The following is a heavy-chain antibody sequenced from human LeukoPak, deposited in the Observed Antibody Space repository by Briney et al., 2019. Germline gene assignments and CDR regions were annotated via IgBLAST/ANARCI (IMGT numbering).Heavy chain of an antibody. CDR1: GGSISSYY. V-gene: IGHV4-59*01. Sequence: SETLSLTCTVSGGSISSYYWSWIRQPPGKGLEWIGYIYYSGSTNYNPSLKSRVTISVDTSKNQFSLKLSSVTAADTAVYYCARDGAIATVTGMVFDYWGQGTLVTVSS. CDR2: IYYSGST. J-gene: IGHJ4*02. CDR3: ARDGAIATVTGMVFDY. D-gene: IGHD4-17*01.